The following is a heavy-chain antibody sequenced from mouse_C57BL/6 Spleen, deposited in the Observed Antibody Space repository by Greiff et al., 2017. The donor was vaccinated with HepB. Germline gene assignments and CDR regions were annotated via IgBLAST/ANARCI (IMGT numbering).Heavy chain of an antibody. V-gene: IGHV14-2*01. J-gene: IGHJ3*01. CDR2: IDPDDGET. D-gene: IGHD2-1*01. CDR3: AIYYGNLRFAY. Sequence: EVQLQQSGAELVKPGASVKLSCTASGFNIKDYYMPWVKQRTEQGLEWIGRIDPDDGETKYAPKFQGKATITADTSSNTAYLQLSSLTSDDTAVYYCAIYYGNLRFAYWGQGTLVTVAA. CDR1: GFNIKDYY.